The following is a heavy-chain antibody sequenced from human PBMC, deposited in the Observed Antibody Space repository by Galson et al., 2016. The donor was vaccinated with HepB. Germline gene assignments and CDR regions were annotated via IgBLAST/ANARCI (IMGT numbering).Heavy chain of an antibody. Sequence: SLRLSCAASGFTFSDYYMSWIRQAPGKGLEWVSAIETAGDTYYPHSVKGRFTISRENAKNSLYLQMDSLRAGDTAVYYCARGKSLLTMPWNYGLDVWGKGTTVSVSS. CDR2: IETAGDT. J-gene: IGHJ6*04. CDR1: GFTFSDYY. CDR3: ARGKSLLTMPWNYGLDV. D-gene: IGHD4/OR15-4a*01. V-gene: IGHV3-13*01.